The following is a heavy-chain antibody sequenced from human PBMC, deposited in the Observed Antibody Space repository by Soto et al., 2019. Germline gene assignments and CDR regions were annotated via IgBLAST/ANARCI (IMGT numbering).Heavy chain of an antibody. Sequence: GESLKISCKGSGYSFTSYWIGWVRQMPGKGLEWMGIIYPGDSDTRYSPSFQGQVTISADKSISTAYLQWSSLKASDTAMYYCERNVVIVGFIRVGYYYYGMDVWGQGMTVTVS. D-gene: IGHD1-26*01. CDR3: ERNVVIVGFIRVGYYYYGMDV. V-gene: IGHV5-51*01. CDR1: GYSFTSYW. CDR2: IYPGDSDT. J-gene: IGHJ6*02.